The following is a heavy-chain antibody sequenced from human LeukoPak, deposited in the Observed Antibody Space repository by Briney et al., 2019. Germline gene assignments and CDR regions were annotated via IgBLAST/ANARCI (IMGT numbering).Heavy chain of an antibody. Sequence: GGSLRLSCAVSGFTFSSYGMHWVRQAPGKGREWVAFIRYDGSNKYYADSVKGRFTISRDNSKNTLYLQMNSLRAEDTAVYYCAKDPSYDSDYYYMDVWGKGTTVTVSS. D-gene: IGHD3-3*01. CDR1: GFTFSSYG. V-gene: IGHV3-30*02. CDR2: IRYDGSNK. J-gene: IGHJ6*03. CDR3: AKDPSYDSDYYYMDV.